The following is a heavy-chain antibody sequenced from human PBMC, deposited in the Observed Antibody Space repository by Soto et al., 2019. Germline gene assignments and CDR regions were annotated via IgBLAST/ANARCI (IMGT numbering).Heavy chain of an antibody. CDR2: IYWDDDK. D-gene: IGHD3-10*01. CDR1: GFSLSTSGVG. V-gene: IGHV2-5*02. CDR3: ARYYYGSGLSGYFDL. Sequence: QITLKESGPTLVKPTQTLTLTCTFSGFSLSTSGVGVGWIRQPPGKALEWLALIYWDDDKRYSPSLKSRLTITQDTSKNQVVLTMTNMDPVDTATYYCARYYYGSGLSGYFDLWGRGTLVTVSS. J-gene: IGHJ2*01.